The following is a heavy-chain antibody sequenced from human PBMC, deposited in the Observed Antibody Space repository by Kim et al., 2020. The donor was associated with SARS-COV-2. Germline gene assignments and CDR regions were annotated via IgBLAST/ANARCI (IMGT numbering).Heavy chain of an antibody. CDR1: GYTFTSYG. CDR2: ISAYNGNT. V-gene: IGHV1-18*01. J-gene: IGHJ4*02. CDR3: ARSGITMVRGVTVPTDY. D-gene: IGHD3-10*01. Sequence: ASVKVSCKASGYTFTSYGISWVRQAPGQGLEWMGWISAYNGNTNYAQKLQGRVTMTTDTSTSTAYMELRSLRSDDTAVYYCARSGITMVRGVTVPTDYWGQGTLVTVSS.